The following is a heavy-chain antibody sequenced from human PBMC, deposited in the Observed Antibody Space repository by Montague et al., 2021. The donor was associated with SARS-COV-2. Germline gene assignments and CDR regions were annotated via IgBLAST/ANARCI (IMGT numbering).Heavy chain of an antibody. V-gene: IGHV6-1*01. J-gene: IGHJ2*01. Sequence: SAISGDSVSSNIATWNWIRQSPSRGLEWLGRTYYRSKWYNDYAVSVKSRVIINPDTSNNRISLRLNSVTPEDTAVYYCARAYCGGDCYFYWYFDLWGRGTLVTVSS. D-gene: IGHD2-21*02. CDR1: GDSVSSNIAT. CDR2: TYYRSKWYN. CDR3: ARAYCGGDCYFYWYFDL.